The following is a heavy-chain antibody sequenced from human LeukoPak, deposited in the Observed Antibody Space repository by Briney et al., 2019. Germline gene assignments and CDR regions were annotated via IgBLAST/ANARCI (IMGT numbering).Heavy chain of an antibody. CDR2: IKQDGSEK. Sequence: GGSLRLSCVASGFTFSNYWMSWVRQAPGKGLEWVANIKQDGSEKYYVDSVKGRFTISRDNAKKSLYLQMNSLRAEDTAVYYCGRDRIYGSGSDHFDYWGQGTLVTVSS. CDR1: GFTFSNYW. CDR3: GRDRIYGSGSDHFDY. J-gene: IGHJ4*02. D-gene: IGHD3-10*01. V-gene: IGHV3-7*01.